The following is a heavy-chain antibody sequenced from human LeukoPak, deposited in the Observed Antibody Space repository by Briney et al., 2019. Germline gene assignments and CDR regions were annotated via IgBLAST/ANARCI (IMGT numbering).Heavy chain of an antibody. CDR3: AREWHYYDSSGYYSLGFDY. J-gene: IGHJ4*02. D-gene: IGHD3-22*01. CDR1: GFTVSSNS. CDR2: IYSDNT. Sequence: GGSLRLPCTVSGFTVSSNSMSWVRQAPGKGLEWVSFIYSDNTHYSDSVKGRFTISRDNSKNTLYLQMNSLRAEDTAVYYCAREWHYYDSSGYYSLGFDYWGQGTLVTVSS. V-gene: IGHV3-53*01.